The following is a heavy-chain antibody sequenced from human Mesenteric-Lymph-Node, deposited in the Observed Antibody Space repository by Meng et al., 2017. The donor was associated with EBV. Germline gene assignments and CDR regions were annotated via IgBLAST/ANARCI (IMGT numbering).Heavy chain of an antibody. D-gene: IGHD6-19*01. CDR1: GFSLNTYGVG. V-gene: IGHV2-5*02. J-gene: IGHJ4*02. CDR2: IYWDDDK. Sequence: QITLKESGPTLVKPTQTLTLTCTFSGFSLNTYGVGVGWIRQPPGKALEWLALIYWDDDKRFRPSLRSRLTITKDTSKNQVVLAMTNMDPVDTATYYCAHRPPYNSGWAHFDFWGQGSLGTVSS. CDR3: AHRPPYNSGWAHFDF.